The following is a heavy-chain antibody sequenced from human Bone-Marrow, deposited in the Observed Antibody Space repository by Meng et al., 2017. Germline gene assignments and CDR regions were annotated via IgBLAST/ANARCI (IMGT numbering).Heavy chain of an antibody. V-gene: IGHV1-8*01. CDR3: SRGTRYKRGYYYGMDV. J-gene: IGHJ6*02. CDR1: GYTFTSYD. Sequence: ASVKVSCKASGYTFTSYDINWVRQATGQGLEWMGWMNPNSGNTGYAQKFQGRVTMTRNTSISTAYMELSSLRSEDTAVYYCSRGTRYKRGYYYGMDVWGQGTTVTVSS. D-gene: IGHD5-18*01. CDR2: MNPNSGNT.